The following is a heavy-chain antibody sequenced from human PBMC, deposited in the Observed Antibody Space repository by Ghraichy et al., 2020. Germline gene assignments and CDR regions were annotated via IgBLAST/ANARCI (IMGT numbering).Heavy chain of an antibody. CDR3: SKSTPSTVTTSDF. Sequence: GALRLSCGASGFTFDDYTMHWVRQAPGKGLEWLSLISRDGGSTYYADSVRGRFTISRDNIKNSLYLQMDSLRSEDTALYYCSKSTPSTVTTSDFWGRGTLVTVSS. J-gene: IGHJ4*02. D-gene: IGHD4-17*01. CDR2: ISRDGGST. CDR1: GFTFDDYT. V-gene: IGHV3-43*01.